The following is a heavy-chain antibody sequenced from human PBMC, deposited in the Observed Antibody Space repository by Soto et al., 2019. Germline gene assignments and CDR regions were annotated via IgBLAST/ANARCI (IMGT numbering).Heavy chain of an antibody. CDR3: ARDEGYCSGGSCYSRGYYYYGMDV. J-gene: IGHJ6*02. D-gene: IGHD2-15*01. CDR1: GGTFSSYA. V-gene: IGHV1-69*01. CDR2: IIPIFGTA. Sequence: QVQLVQSGAEVKKPGSSVKVSCKASGGTFSSYAISWVRQAPGQGLEWTGGIIPIFGTANYAQRFQGRVTITADESTSTAYMELSSLRSEDTAVYYCARDEGYCSGGSCYSRGYYYYGMDVWGQGTTVTVSS.